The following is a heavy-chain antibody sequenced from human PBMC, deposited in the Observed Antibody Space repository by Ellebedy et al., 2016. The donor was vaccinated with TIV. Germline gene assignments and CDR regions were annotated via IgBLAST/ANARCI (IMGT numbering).Heavy chain of an antibody. CDR3: ARGGAYDSSDY. J-gene: IGHJ4*02. D-gene: IGHD5-12*01. Sequence: GGSLRLXCVASGLSVSDNYMSWVRQAPGKGLEWASVLYSGGSTYYPDSVKGRFTISRDNSNNTLYLQMNSLRAEDTAVYYCARGGAYDSSDYWGQGNLVTVSS. CDR1: GLSVSDNY. CDR2: LYSGGST. V-gene: IGHV3-53*01.